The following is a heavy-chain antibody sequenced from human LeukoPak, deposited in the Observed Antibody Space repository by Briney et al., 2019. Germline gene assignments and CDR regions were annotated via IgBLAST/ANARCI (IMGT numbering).Heavy chain of an antibody. Sequence: GESLKISCKGSGYSFTSYWIGWVRQMPGKGLEWMGIIYPGDSDTRYSPSFQGQVTISADKSISTAYLQWSSLKASDTAMYYCARRIVDSSGYYYVAFDIWGQGTMVTVSS. V-gene: IGHV5-51*01. CDR3: ARRIVDSSGYYYVAFDI. D-gene: IGHD3-22*01. J-gene: IGHJ3*02. CDR1: GYSFTSYW. CDR2: IYPGDSDT.